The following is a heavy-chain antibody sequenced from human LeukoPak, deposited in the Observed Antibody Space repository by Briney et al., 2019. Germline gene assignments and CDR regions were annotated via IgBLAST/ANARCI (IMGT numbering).Heavy chain of an antibody. CDR1: GGSMSSYY. Sequence: SETLSLTCTVSGGSMSSYYWSWIRQPPGKGLEWVGYIYNNGRTNYNPSLRSRVTISVDTSKNQFSLRLTSVTAADTAVYYCARDAGSSGYWYFDLWGRGTLVTVSS. CDR3: ARDAGSSGYWYFDL. CDR2: IYNNGRT. V-gene: IGHV4-59*01. J-gene: IGHJ2*01. D-gene: IGHD6-19*01.